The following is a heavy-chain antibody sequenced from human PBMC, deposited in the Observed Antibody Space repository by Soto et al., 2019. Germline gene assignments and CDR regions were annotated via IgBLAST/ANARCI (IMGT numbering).Heavy chain of an antibody. J-gene: IGHJ3*02. D-gene: IGHD2-15*01. CDR1: GFSLSTSGVG. V-gene: IGHV2-5*02. Sequence: QITLKESGPTLVKPTQTLTLTCTFSGFSLSTSGVGVGWIRQPPGKALEWLARIYWDDDKRYSPSLKSRLTITKDTSKNQVVLTMTNMDPVDTATYYCARKLLDIPCCAFDIWGQGTMVTVSS. CDR3: ARKLLDIPCCAFDI. CDR2: IYWDDDK.